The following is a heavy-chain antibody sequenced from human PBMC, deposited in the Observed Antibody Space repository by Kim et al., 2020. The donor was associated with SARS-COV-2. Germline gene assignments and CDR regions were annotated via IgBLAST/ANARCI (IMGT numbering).Heavy chain of an antibody. CDR3: ARGGGYVFRVDY. CDR1: GFAFSTSW. D-gene: IGHD5-12*01. CDR2: IKQDGSEK. V-gene: IGHV3-7*01. J-gene: IGHJ4*02. Sequence: GGSLRLSCAASGFAFSTSWMSWVRQAPGKGLDWVANIKQDGSEKYYADSVKGRFIISRDNTKNSLYLQMNSLRVEDTAVYYCARGGGYVFRVDYWGQGSLVTVSS.